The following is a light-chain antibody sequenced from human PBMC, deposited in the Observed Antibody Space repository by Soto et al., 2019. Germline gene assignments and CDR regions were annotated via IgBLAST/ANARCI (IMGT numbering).Light chain of an antibody. CDR1: QSVLYSSNNKNY. CDR3: QQYYSPPLT. Sequence: DIVMTQSPDSLAVSLGERATINCKSSQSVLYSSNNKNYLAWYQQKPGQPPNLLIYWASTRESGVPDRFSGSGSGTDFTLTSSSLQAEDVAVYYCQQYYSPPLTFGQGTKVEIK. V-gene: IGKV4-1*01. J-gene: IGKJ1*01. CDR2: WAS.